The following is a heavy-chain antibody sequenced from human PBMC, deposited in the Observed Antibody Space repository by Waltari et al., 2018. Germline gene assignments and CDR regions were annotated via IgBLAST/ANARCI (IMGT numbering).Heavy chain of an antibody. CDR2: IIPVFGTA. J-gene: IGHJ5*02. V-gene: IGHV1-69*05. CDR1: GGTFSSYA. Sequence: QVQLVQSGAEVKKPGSSVKVSCKASGGTFSSYAINWVRQAPGQGLEWMGGIIPVFGTANYAQRFQGRGTITTEESTSTAYMELSSLKPEDTAVYYCTRVTGGSWEGGFDPWGQGTLVTVSS. D-gene: IGHD6-13*01. CDR3: TRVTGGSWEGGFDP.